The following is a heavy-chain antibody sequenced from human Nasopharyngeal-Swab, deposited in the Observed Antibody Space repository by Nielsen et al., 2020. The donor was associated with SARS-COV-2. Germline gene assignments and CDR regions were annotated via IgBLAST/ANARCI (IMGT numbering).Heavy chain of an antibody. J-gene: IGHJ6*03. CDR2: ISSSSSYI. CDR1: GFTFSSYS. V-gene: IGHV3-21*01. D-gene: IGHD3-9*01. Sequence: GESLKISCAASGFTFSSYSMNWVRQAPGKGLEWVSSISSSSSYIYYAGSVKGRFTISRDNAKNSLYLQMNSLRAEDTAVYYCARDQPPYDILTAYYYYMDVWGKGTTVTVSS. CDR3: ARDQPPYDILTAYYYYMDV.